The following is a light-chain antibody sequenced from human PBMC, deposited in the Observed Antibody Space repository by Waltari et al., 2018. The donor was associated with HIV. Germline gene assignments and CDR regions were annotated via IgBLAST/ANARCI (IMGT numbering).Light chain of an antibody. Sequence: QSALTQPASVSGSPGPSITIPCTGTSSDVGGSNYVSWYQHHPGKVPKLMIYEVSHRPSGVSNRFSGSKSGNTASLTISGLQAEDEADYYCSSYTSINTLIFGGGTKLTVL. CDR2: EVS. CDR1: SSDVGGSNY. V-gene: IGLV2-14*01. CDR3: SSYTSINTLI. J-gene: IGLJ2*01.